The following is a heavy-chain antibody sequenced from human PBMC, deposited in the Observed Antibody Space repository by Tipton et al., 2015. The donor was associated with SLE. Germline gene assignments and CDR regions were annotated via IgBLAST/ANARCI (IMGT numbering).Heavy chain of an antibody. J-gene: IGHJ4*02. CDR3: ARVQGYYDSSGYYDY. CDR2: IYYSGST. D-gene: IGHD3-22*01. V-gene: IGHV4-59*08. CDR1: GGSISSYY. Sequence: TLSLTCTVSGGSISSYYWSWIRQPPGKGLEWIGYIYYSGSTNYNPSLKSRVTISVDTSKNQFSLKLSSVTAADTAVYYCARVQGYYDSSGYYDYWGQGTLVTVSS.